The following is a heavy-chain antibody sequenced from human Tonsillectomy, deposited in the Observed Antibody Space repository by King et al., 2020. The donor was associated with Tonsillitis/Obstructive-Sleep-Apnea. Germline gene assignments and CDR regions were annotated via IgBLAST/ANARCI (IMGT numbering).Heavy chain of an antibody. Sequence: VQLVESGGGLVQPGGSLRLSCAASGFTFSIYAMTWVRQAPGKGLEWVSVISGSGGSTYYADSVKGRFTISRDNSKNTLYLQMNGLRAEDTAVYYCAKDADRSGYYPSNYYYMDVWGKGTTVTVSS. CDR2: ISGSGGST. D-gene: IGHD3-22*01. J-gene: IGHJ6*03. CDR1: GFTFSIYA. CDR3: AKDADRSGYYPSNYYYMDV. V-gene: IGHV3-23*04.